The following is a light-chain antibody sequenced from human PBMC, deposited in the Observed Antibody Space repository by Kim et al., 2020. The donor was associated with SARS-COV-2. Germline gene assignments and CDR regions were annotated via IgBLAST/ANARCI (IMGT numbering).Light chain of an antibody. J-gene: IGLJ3*02. V-gene: IGLV3-21*04. CDR1: KIGSKA. CDR2: HDT. CDR3: QVWDASGDQAWV. Sequence: PRKPARITCGGNKIGSKAVQWYQQKSGQAPVLIISHDTDRPSGVPDRFSGSNSGNTATLTISRAEAGDEADYYCQVWDASGDQAWVFGGGTKLTVL.